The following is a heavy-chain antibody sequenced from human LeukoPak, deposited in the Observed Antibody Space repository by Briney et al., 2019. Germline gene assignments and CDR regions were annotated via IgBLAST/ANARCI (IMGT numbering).Heavy chain of an antibody. J-gene: IGHJ4*02. D-gene: IGHD5-12*01. CDR2: ISGSGGST. CDR3: AKATDSIVATSYDY. CDR1: GFTFSSYA. V-gene: IGHV3-23*01. Sequence: GGSLRLSCAASGFTFSSYAMSWVRQAPGKGLEWVSAISGSGGSTYYADSVKDRFTISRDNSKNTLYLQMNSLRAEDTAVYYCAKATDSIVATSYDYWGQGTLVTVSS.